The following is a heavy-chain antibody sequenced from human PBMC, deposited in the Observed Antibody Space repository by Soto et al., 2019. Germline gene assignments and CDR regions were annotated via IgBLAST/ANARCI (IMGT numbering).Heavy chain of an antibody. V-gene: IGHV3-11*06. CDR2: ISSDSIYT. Sequence: PGGSLRLSCAASGFTFNDHYMTWIRQAPGKGLEWVSLISSDSIYTNSADSVKGRFTISRDNAKNLLYLQMSSLRVEDTAVYYCARDSTGSGLDYGMDVWGQGTTVAVSS. D-gene: IGHD3-10*01. CDR3: ARDSTGSGLDYGMDV. J-gene: IGHJ6*02. CDR1: GFTFNDHY.